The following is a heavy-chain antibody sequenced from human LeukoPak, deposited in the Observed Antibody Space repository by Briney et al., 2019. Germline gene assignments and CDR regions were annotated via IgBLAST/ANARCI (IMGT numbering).Heavy chain of an antibody. Sequence: GGSLRLSCAASGFTFSSYSMNWVRQAPGKGLEWVSYISSSSSTIYYADSVKGRFTISRDNANNSLYLQMNSLRAEDTAVYYCARERHSTIFGVVPPEGYMDVWGKGTTVTVSS. CDR1: GFTFSSYS. V-gene: IGHV3-48*04. CDR2: ISSSSSTI. J-gene: IGHJ6*03. D-gene: IGHD3-3*01. CDR3: ARERHSTIFGVVPPEGYMDV.